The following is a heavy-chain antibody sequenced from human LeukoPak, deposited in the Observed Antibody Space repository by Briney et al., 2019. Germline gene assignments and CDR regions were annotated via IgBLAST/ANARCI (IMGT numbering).Heavy chain of an antibody. CDR1: GDSISTYY. CDR3: ARVLRRITIFGVVTYYFDY. Sequence: SETLSLTCTISGDSISTYYWSWVRQPPGKGLEWIGYIYYNGATNYNPSLKSRVTMSLDTSKNQFSLKLRSVTAADTAVYYCARVLRRITIFGVVTYYFDYWGQGTLVTVSS. J-gene: IGHJ4*02. CDR2: IYYNGAT. D-gene: IGHD3-3*01. V-gene: IGHV4-59*01.